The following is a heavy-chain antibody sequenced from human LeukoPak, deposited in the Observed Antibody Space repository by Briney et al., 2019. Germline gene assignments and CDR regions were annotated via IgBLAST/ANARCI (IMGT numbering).Heavy chain of an antibody. CDR3: ARDPGTKSGPFDY. Sequence: SGGSLRLSCAASGFIFSTYGMHWVRQAPGKGLEWVAFIRNDGSDKYYAVSVKGRFTISRDNSKNTLYLQMNSLRAEDTAVYYCARDPGTKSGPFDYWGQGTLVTVSS. CDR1: GFIFSTYG. CDR2: IRNDGSDK. D-gene: IGHD2-2*01. J-gene: IGHJ4*02. V-gene: IGHV3-30*02.